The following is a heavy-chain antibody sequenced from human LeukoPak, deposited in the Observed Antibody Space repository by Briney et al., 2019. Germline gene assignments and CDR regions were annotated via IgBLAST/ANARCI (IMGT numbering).Heavy chain of an antibody. CDR3: AREPRMLGY. Sequence: PGGSLRLSCAASGFTISDYWMTWVRQAPGKGLEWVANIRQDGGDKHYVDSVKGRFTISRDNAKNSLFLQMNSLRGEDTAVYYCAREPRMLGYWGQGTLVTVSS. D-gene: IGHD3-10*02. J-gene: IGHJ4*02. V-gene: IGHV3-7*01. CDR2: IRQDGGDK. CDR1: GFTISDYW.